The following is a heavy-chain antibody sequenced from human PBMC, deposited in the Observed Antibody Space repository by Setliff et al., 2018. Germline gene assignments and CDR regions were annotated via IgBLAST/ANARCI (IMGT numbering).Heavy chain of an antibody. J-gene: IGHJ3*02. D-gene: IGHD2-15*01. CDR1: GGTFSSYA. V-gene: IGHV1-8*02. Sequence: GASVKVSCKASGGTFSSYAISWVRQAPGQGLEWMGWMNPNSGNTGYAQKFQGRVTMTRNTSISTAYMELSSLRSEDTAVYYCARGPGWRRDAFDIWGQGTMVTVS. CDR2: MNPNSGNT. CDR3: ARGPGWRRDAFDI.